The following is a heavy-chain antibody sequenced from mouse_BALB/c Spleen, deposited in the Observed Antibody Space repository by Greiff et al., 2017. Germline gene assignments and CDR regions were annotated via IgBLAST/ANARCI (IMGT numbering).Heavy chain of an antibody. CDR2: INSNGGRT. V-gene: IGHV5-6-3*01. Sequence: EVMLVESGGGLVQPGGSLKLSCAASGFTFSSYGMSWVRQTPAKRLELVATINSNGGRTYYPDSVKGRYTISRDNAKNTLYLQMSSLKSEDTAMYFCAREFAYWGQGTLVTVSA. CDR1: GFTFSSYG. CDR3: AREFAY. J-gene: IGHJ3*01.